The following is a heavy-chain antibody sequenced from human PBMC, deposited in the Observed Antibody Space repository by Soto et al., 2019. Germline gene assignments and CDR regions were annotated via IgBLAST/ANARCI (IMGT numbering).Heavy chain of an antibody. V-gene: IGHV3-74*01. CDR3: AKIEVAPAARISHYYYYPMDV. CDR2: ITDDGRNT. D-gene: IGHD2-2*01. Sequence: GGSLRLSCVASGFTFNKYWMHWVRQAPGKGLVWVSRITDDGRNTLYADSVRGRFTISRDNAKNTLYLQMNSLTVEDTGVYFFAKIEVAPAARISHYYYYPMDVWGQGTKVTVS. CDR1: GFTFNKYW. J-gene: IGHJ6*02.